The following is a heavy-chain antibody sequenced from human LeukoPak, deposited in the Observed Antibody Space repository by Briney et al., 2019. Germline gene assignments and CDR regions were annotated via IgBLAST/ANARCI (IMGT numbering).Heavy chain of an antibody. Sequence: MAGGSLRLSCAASGFDFSDYYMTWIRQAPGKGLEWVSYITSSGNSKYYADSVKGRFIISRDNAENSLYLQMNSLRAEDTAVYYCTRDSLPVDANIVPYSDYWGQGTLVTVSS. V-gene: IGHV3-11*01. D-gene: IGHD3-16*02. CDR3: TRDSLPVDANIVPYSDY. CDR1: GFDFSDYY. CDR2: ITSSGNSK. J-gene: IGHJ4*02.